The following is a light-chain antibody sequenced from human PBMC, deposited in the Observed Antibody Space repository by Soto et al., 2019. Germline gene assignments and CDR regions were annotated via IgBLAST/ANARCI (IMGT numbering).Light chain of an antibody. Sequence: QSALTQPASASGSPGQSITISCTGTSSDIGTYNFVSWYQQRPGKAPKLLIHEINNRPSGVSIRFSGSKSGNTASLTISGLQAEDEADYYCSSDTTTSTLIFGGGTKLTVL. CDR1: SSDIGTYNF. CDR3: SSDTTTSTLI. J-gene: IGLJ2*01. V-gene: IGLV2-14*01. CDR2: EIN.